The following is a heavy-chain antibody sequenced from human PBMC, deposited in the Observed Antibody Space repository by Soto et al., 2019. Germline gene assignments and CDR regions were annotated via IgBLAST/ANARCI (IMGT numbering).Heavy chain of an antibody. CDR1: GFAVSSKY. V-gene: IGHV3-53*01. CDR2: IYGGGTT. Sequence: EVQLVESGGGLIQPGGSLRLSCAASGFAVSSKYMTWVRQAPGKGLEWVSVIYGGGTTYYADSVKGRFTISRDTSKNTLYLQRNSLRAEDTAVYDGVQTTGWPGFDFWGQGTLVTVSS. D-gene: IGHD6-19*01. CDR3: VQTTGWPGFDF. J-gene: IGHJ4*02.